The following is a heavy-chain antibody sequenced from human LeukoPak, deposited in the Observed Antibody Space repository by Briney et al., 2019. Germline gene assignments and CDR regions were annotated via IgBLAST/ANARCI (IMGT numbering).Heavy chain of an antibody. J-gene: IGHJ4*02. V-gene: IGHV3-11*01. D-gene: IGHD2-15*01. Sequence: TGGSLRLSCAASGFIFNDYYMSWIRQAPGKGLEWLSYISRTGNTIYYRDSVKGRFTISRDNANNLLHLQMDNLRAEDTAVYYCAKDYVAIDYWGQGTLVTVSS. CDR3: AKDYVAIDY. CDR1: GFIFNDYY. CDR2: ISRTGNTI.